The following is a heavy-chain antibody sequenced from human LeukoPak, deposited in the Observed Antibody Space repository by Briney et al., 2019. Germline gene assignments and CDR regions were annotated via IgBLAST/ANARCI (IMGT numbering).Heavy chain of an antibody. V-gene: IGHV1-18*01. J-gene: IGHJ5*02. Sequence: VASVKVSCKASGYTFTSYGISWVRQAPGQGLEWMGWISAYNGNTNYAQKLQGRVTMTTDTSTSTAYMELRSLRSNDTAVYYCARGSQWSSNNWFDPWGQGTLVTVSS. CDR1: GYTFTSYG. CDR2: ISAYNGNT. D-gene: IGHD3-10*01. CDR3: ARGSQWSSNNWFDP.